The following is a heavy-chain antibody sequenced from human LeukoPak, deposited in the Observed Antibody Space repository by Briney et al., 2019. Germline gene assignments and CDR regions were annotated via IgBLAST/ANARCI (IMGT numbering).Heavy chain of an antibody. V-gene: IGHV3-21*01. D-gene: IGHD6-6*01. CDR3: AKDQAYSSSHLDY. CDR1: GFTFSIYS. J-gene: IGHJ4*02. CDR2: ISSGSSYI. Sequence: NPGGSLRLSCAASGFTFSIYSMNWVRQAPGKGLEWVSSISSGSSYIYYADSVKGRFTISRDNAKNSLYLQVNSLRAEDTAVYYCAKDQAYSSSHLDYWGQGTLVTVSS.